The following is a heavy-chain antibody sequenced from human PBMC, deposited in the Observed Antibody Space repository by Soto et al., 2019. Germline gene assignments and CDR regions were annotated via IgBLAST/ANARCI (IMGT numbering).Heavy chain of an antibody. Sequence: QITLKESGPPLVKPTQTLTLTCTFSGFSLSTSGVGVGWIRQPPGKALEWLALIYWDDDKRYSPSLKSRLTIXKXXSKNQVVLTMTNMDPVDTATYYCAQSTVTTGGMDVWGQGTTVTVSS. CDR3: AQSTVTTGGMDV. J-gene: IGHJ6*02. CDR1: GFSLSTSGVG. CDR2: IYWDDDK. D-gene: IGHD4-17*01. V-gene: IGHV2-5*02.